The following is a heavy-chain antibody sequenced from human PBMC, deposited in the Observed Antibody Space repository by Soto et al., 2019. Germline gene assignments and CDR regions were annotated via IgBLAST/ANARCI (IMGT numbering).Heavy chain of an antibody. CDR2: IYYSGST. CDR1: GGSISSGDHY. Sequence: QVQQQESGPGLVKPSQTLSLTCTVSGGSISSGDHYWSWIRQPPGKGLEWIGYIYYSGSTYYNPSLKSRVTISVDTSKNQFSLKLSSVTAADTAVYYCARVADCSGGRCYFSVDYWGQGTLVTVSS. J-gene: IGHJ4*02. CDR3: ARVADCSGGRCYFSVDY. D-gene: IGHD2-15*01. V-gene: IGHV4-30-4*01.